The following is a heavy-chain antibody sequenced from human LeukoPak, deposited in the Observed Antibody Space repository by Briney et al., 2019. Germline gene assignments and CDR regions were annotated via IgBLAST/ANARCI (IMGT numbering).Heavy chain of an antibody. CDR2: INDDGSAT. Sequence: GGSLRLSCAASGFTLSSYGMSWVRQVPGKGLVWVSRINDDGSATFYADSVKGRFTISRDNSKNTLYLQMNSLRAEDTAIYYCAKDGGGYYTWAFDYWGQGTLVTVSS. CDR1: GFTLSSYG. CDR3: AKDGGGYYTWAFDY. D-gene: IGHD3-22*01. J-gene: IGHJ4*02. V-gene: IGHV3-23*01.